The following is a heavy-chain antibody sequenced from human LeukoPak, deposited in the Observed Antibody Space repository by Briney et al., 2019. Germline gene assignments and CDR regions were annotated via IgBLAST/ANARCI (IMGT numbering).Heavy chain of an antibody. D-gene: IGHD3-16*01. CDR1: GGSISSGGYY. J-gene: IGHJ4*02. V-gene: IGHV4-30-2*01. CDR3: AREAAWKQGPWG. CDR2: IYHSGST. Sequence: SQTLSLTCTVSGGSISSGGYYWSWIRQPPGKGLEWIGYIYHSGSTYYNPSLKSRVTISVDRSKNQFSLKLSSVTAADTAVYYCAREAAWKQGPWGWGQGTLVTVSS.